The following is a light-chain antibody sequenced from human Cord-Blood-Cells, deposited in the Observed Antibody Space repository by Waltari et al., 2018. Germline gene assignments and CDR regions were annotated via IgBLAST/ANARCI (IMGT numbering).Light chain of an antibody. CDR1: QSISSW. V-gene: IGKV1-5*01. CDR2: DAS. CDR3: QQYNSYSQT. Sequence: DIQMTQSPSTLSASVGDRVTITCRASQSISSWSAWYQQKPGKAPKLLIYDASSLESGVPSRFSGSGSGTEFTLTISSLQPDDFATHYCQQYNSYSQTFGQGTKVEIK. J-gene: IGKJ1*01.